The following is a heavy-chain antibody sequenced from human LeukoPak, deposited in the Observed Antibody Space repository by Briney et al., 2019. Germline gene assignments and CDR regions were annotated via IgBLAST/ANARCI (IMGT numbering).Heavy chain of an antibody. V-gene: IGHV1-2*02. D-gene: IGHD3-10*01. J-gene: IGHJ4*02. CDR3: ARDGLGSGTSYDY. CDR2: INPNTGGT. CDR1: GYTFTGYY. Sequence: ASVKVSCKASGYTFTGYYMHWVRQAPGQGPEWMGWINPNTGGTNYAQNFQGRVTMTRDTSSSTAYMELSRLRSDDTAVYYCARDGLGSGTSYDYWGQGTLVTVSS.